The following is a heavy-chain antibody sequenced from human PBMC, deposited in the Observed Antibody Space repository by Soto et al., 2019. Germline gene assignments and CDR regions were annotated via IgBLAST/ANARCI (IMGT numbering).Heavy chain of an antibody. CDR2: ISSSSSTI. V-gene: IGHV3-48*01. D-gene: IGHD1-1*01. Sequence: PGGSLRLSCAASGFTFSSYSMNWVRQAPGKGLEWVSYISSSSSTIYYADSVKGRFTISRDNAKNSLYLQMNSLRAEDTAVYYCASINWNPRLNMDVRGKGTTVTVSS. J-gene: IGHJ6*03. CDR1: GFTFSSYS. CDR3: ASINWNPRLNMDV.